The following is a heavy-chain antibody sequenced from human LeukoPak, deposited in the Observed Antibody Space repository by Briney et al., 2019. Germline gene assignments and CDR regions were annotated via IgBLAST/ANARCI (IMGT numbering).Heavy chain of an antibody. D-gene: IGHD3-22*01. J-gene: IGHJ4*02. CDR2: ISSSSSYI. V-gene: IGHV3-21*01. CDR1: GFTFSSYS. Sequence: GGSLRLSCAASGFTFSSYSMNWVRQAPGKGLEWVSSISSSSSYIYYADSVKGRFTISRDNAKNSLYLQMSSLRAEDTAVYYCARDGNYYDSSGYYDYWGQGTLVTVSS. CDR3: ARDGNYYDSSGYYDY.